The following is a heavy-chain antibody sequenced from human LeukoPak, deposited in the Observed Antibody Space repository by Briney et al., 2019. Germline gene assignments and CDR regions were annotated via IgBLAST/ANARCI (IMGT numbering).Heavy chain of an antibody. V-gene: IGHV3-74*01. CDR1: GFTFSRHW. CDR3: ARGENTYIDY. CDR2: ISSEGSST. J-gene: IGHJ4*02. D-gene: IGHD3-16*01. Sequence: GGSLRLSCAASGFTFSRHWMHWVRQAPGKGLVWVSRISSEGSSTTYADSVKGRFTISRDNAKDTLYLQMNSLRAEDTAVYYCARGENTYIDYWGQGTPVTVSS.